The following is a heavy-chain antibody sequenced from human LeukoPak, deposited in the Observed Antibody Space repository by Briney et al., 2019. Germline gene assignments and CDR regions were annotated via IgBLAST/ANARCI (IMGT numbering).Heavy chain of an antibody. Sequence: PSQTLSLTCTVSGGSISSGSYYWSWIRQPAGKGLEWIGRIYTSGSTNYNPSLKSRVTISVDTSKNQFSLKLSSVTAADTAVYYCARESCSGGSCYLDYWGQGTLVTVSS. CDR1: GGSISSGSYY. J-gene: IGHJ4*02. D-gene: IGHD2-15*01. CDR2: IYTSGST. CDR3: ARESCSGGSCYLDY. V-gene: IGHV4-61*02.